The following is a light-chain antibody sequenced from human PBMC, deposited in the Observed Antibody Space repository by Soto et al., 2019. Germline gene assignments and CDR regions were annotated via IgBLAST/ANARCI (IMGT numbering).Light chain of an antibody. CDR3: QQTYSAPGT. J-gene: IGKJ1*01. CDR2: VTS. CDR1: QNITKF. V-gene: IGKV1-39*01. Sequence: DIQMTQSPSSLSASDGDRVTVTCRPSQNITKFLNWYQEKPGKAPKALIYVTSNLENGVPSRFSGSGSGTEFTLTISSLQPEDFATYYCQQTYSAPGTFGQGTRVEV.